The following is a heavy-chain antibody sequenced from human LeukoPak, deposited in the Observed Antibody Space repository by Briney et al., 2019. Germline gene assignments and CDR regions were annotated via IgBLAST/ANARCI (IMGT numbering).Heavy chain of an antibody. Sequence: GGSLRLSCAASGFTFSTYSMTWVRQAPGKGLEWVSAISSGGVSTYYADSVKGRFTISRDNSKNTVYLQMDSLRAEDTAAYYCAKGWKHLLFWGQGTQVTVYS. CDR3: AKGWKHLLF. CDR1: GFTFSTYS. V-gene: IGHV3-23*01. J-gene: IGHJ4*02. CDR2: ISSGGVST. D-gene: IGHD5-18*01.